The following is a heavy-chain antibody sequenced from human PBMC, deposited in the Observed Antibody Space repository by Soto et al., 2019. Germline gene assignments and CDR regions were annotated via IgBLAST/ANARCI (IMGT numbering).Heavy chain of an antibody. D-gene: IGHD3-9*01. J-gene: IGHJ6*02. CDR3: ARDYDILTGAGMDV. CDR2: ISSSSSTI. CDR1: GFTFSSYG. Sequence: GGSLRLSCAASGFTFSSYGMNWVRQAPGKGLEWVSYISSSSSTIFYTDSVKGRFTVSRDNAKNSLYLQMNSLRAEDTAVYYCARDYDILTGAGMDVWGQGTTVTVSS. V-gene: IGHV3-48*01.